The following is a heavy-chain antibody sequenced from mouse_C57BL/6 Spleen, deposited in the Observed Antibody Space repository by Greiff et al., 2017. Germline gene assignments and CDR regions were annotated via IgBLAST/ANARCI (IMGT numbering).Heavy chain of an antibody. J-gene: IGHJ4*01. CDR1: GYAFSSSW. Sequence: VQLQQSGPELVKPGASVKISCKASGYAFSSSWMNWVKQRPGKGLEWIGRIYPGDGDTNYNGKFKGKATLTAAKSSRTAYMQLSSLTSEDAAVXFCARRAVYYAMDYWGQGTSVTVSS. V-gene: IGHV1-82*01. CDR3: ARRAVYYAMDY. D-gene: IGHD3-1*01. CDR2: IYPGDGDT.